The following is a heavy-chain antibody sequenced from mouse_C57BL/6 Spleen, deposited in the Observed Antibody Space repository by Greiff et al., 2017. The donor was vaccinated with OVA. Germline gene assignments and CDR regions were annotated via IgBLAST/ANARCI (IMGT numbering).Heavy chain of an antibody. V-gene: IGHV5-16*01. Sequence: EVKLEESEGGLVQPGSSMKLSCTASGFTFSDYYMAWVRQVPEKGLEWVGNINYDGSSTYYLDSLKSRFIISRDNAKNILYLQMSSLKSEDTATYFSAREDGDDYDVSFDYWGQGTTLTVSS. CDR3: AREDGDDYDVSFDY. D-gene: IGHD2-4*01. CDR2: INYDGSST. J-gene: IGHJ2*01. CDR1: GFTFSDYY.